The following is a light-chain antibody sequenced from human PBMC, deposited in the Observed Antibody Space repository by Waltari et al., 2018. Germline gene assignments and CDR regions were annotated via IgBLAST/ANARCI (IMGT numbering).Light chain of an antibody. J-gene: IGKJ2*01. CDR1: QSVSSNY. CDR2: GAS. V-gene: IGKV3-20*01. Sequence: EIVLTQSPGTLSLSPGERATLSCRASQSVSSNYLAWYQQKPGQDPRLLIYGASNRASGIPDRISGTGSGTDFTLTISSLEPEDVAIYYCQQYGSSPPYTFGQGTKLEI. CDR3: QQYGSSPPYT.